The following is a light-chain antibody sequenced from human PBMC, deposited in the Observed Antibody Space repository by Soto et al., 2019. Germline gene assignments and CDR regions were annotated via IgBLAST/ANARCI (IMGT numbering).Light chain of an antibody. Sequence: DIQMPQSPSTLSASVGDRVTITCRASQTISSWLAWYQQKPGKAPKLLIYKASTLKSGVPSRFSGSGSGTEFTLTISSLQPDDFATYYCQHYNSYSGAFGQGTKVGI. CDR3: QHYNSYSGA. V-gene: IGKV1-5*03. CDR2: KAS. J-gene: IGKJ1*01. CDR1: QTISSW.